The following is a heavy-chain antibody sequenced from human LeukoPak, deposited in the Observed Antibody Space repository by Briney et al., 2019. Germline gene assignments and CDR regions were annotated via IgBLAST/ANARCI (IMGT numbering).Heavy chain of an antibody. CDR1: GFTFNDYA. J-gene: IGHJ6*03. CDR2: IRWNGGGA. Sequence: PGRSLRLSCSASGFTFNDYAMHWARQAPGKGLEWVAGIRWNGGGAEYAESVKGRFTISRDNAKNSLFLQMHSLRGEDTALYYCAKDSQPYFYYYMDVWGKGTTVIVAS. D-gene: IGHD3-9*01. CDR3: AKDSQPYFYYYMDV. V-gene: IGHV3-9*01.